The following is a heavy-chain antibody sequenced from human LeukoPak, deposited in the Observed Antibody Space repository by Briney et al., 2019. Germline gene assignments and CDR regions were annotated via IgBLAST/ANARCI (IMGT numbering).Heavy chain of an antibody. CDR1: GGSISSYY. J-gene: IGHJ4*02. CDR3: ARCDSSGYYFDY. CDR2: IYYSGST. Sequence: SETLSLTCTVSGGSISSYYWSWIRQPPGKGLEWIGYIYYSGSTNYNPSLKSRVTISVDTSKNQFSLKLSSVTAADTAVYYCARCDSSGYYFDYWGQGTLVTVS. D-gene: IGHD3-22*01. V-gene: IGHV4-59*01.